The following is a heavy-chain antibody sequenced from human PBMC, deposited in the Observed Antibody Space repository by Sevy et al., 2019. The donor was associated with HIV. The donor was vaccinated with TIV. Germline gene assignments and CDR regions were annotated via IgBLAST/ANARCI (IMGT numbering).Heavy chain of an antibody. CDR3: ARAGTGSYRAYFDY. J-gene: IGHJ4*02. D-gene: IGHD1-26*01. Sequence: GGSLRLSCAASEFSVSSSYMSWVSQAPGKGLELVSILYSGGSTYYAASVKGRFAVSRDNSKNTLYLQMNSLRAEDTAVYYCARAGTGSYRAYFDYWGQGTLVTVSS. CDR1: EFSVSSSY. V-gene: IGHV3-53*01. CDR2: LYSGGST.